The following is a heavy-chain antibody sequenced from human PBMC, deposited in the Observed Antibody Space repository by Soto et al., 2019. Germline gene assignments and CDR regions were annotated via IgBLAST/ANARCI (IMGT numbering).Heavy chain of an antibody. CDR3: ARDSSSWKNYYYYGMDV. CDR1: GYTFTSYA. J-gene: IGHJ6*02. Sequence: ASVKVSCKASGYTFTSYAMHWVRQAPGQRLEWMGWINAGNGNTKYSQKFQGRVTITRDTSASTAYMELSSLRSEDTAVYYCARDSSSWKNYYYYGMDVWGQGTTVTVPS. CDR2: INAGNGNT. V-gene: IGHV1-3*01. D-gene: IGHD6-13*01.